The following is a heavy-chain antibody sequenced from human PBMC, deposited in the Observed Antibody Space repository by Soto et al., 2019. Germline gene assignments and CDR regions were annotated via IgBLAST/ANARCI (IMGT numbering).Heavy chain of an antibody. J-gene: IGHJ5*02. D-gene: IGHD3-16*01. CDR3: ARMATFGSLNWFDP. Sequence: ASVEVSCKASGYSFTNNDVSWVLQATGQGLEWMGWMNPGSGDTGYAQKFQGRVTMTRDISIATAYMELSSLRSDDTAIYYCARMATFGSLNWFDPWGQGTLVTVSS. V-gene: IGHV1-8*01. CDR2: MNPGSGDT. CDR1: GYSFTNND.